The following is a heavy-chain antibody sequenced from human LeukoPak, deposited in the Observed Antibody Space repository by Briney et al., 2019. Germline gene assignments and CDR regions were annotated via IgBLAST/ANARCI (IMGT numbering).Heavy chain of an antibody. CDR1: GYTFTGYY. V-gene: IGHV1-2*04. J-gene: IGHJ4*02. Sequence: GASVKVSCKASGYTFTGYYMHWVRQAPGQGLEWMGWINPNSGGTNYAQKFQGWVTMTRDTSISTAYMELSRLRSDDTAVCYCARVGEGYSYGIDYWGQGTLVTVSS. CDR2: INPNSGGT. CDR3: ARVGEGYSYGIDY. D-gene: IGHD5-18*01.